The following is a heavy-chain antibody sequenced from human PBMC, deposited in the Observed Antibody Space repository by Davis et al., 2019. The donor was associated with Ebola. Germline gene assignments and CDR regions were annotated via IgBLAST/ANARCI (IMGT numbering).Heavy chain of an antibody. CDR2: SNTNGHT. CDR3: ARDITGTEGRFDY. J-gene: IGHJ4*02. Sequence: GESLKIPCAAPGFTLSNYLMSRVRQPPGKGLEWVSYSNTNGHTNYADSVRGRFTISRDNAKNSLFLQMTSLRAEDTAVYYCARDITGTEGRFDYWGQGTLISVSA. V-gene: IGHV3-11*06. CDR1: GFTLSNYL. D-gene: IGHD1-14*01.